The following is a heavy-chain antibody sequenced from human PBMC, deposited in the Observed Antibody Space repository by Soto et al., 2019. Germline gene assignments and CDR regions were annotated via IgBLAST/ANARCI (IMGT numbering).Heavy chain of an antibody. CDR2: IIPIFGTA. CDR1: GGTFSSYA. CDR3: ARGPPGSSSWYWYFDL. V-gene: IGHV1-69*01. D-gene: IGHD6-13*01. J-gene: IGHJ2*01. Sequence: QVQLVQSGAEVKKPGSSVKVSCKASGGTFSSYAISWVRQAPGQGLEWMGGIIPIFGTANYAQKFQGRVTITADEYTSTAYVELSSLRSEDTAVYYCARGPPGSSSWYWYFDLWGRGTLVSVSS.